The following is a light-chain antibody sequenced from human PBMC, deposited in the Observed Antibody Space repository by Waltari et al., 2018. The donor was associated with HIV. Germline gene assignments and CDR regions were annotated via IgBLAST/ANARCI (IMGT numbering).Light chain of an antibody. CDR1: QIILYTSNNKNY. V-gene: IGKV4-1*01. Sequence: DIVMTQSPDSLAVSLGERATINCKSSQIILYTSNNKNYLAWYQQKPGQPPKLLLYWATTRQSGFPDRFSGSGSETNFTLTISSLQAEDVAVYYCQQYYNTPRTFGQGTKVEIK. J-gene: IGKJ1*01. CDR3: QQYYNTPRT. CDR2: WAT.